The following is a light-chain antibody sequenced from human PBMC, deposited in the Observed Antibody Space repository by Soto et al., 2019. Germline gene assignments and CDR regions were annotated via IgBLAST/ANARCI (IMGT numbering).Light chain of an antibody. Sequence: EIVLTQSPATLSLSPGERATLSCRASQSVSRYLAWYQQKPGQAPRLLIYDASNRATGIPDRFSGSGSGTDFTLTISSLEPEDFAVYYCQQRSSWPLTFGGGTKVEIK. J-gene: IGKJ4*01. CDR3: QQRSSWPLT. V-gene: IGKV3-11*01. CDR2: DAS. CDR1: QSVSRY.